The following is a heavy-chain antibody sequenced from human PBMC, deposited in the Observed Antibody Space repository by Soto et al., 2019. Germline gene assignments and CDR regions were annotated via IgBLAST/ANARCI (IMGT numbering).Heavy chain of an antibody. J-gene: IGHJ5*02. CDR2: FEADEAET. V-gene: IGHV1-24*01. D-gene: IGHD4-17*01. Sequence: VQLVQSGAEVKKPGASVKVSCKVSGYTLNEVAMHWVRQAPGKGLEWLGGFEADEAETSSAQHFQGRVTMTEDTSTDTVYMELSSLRSEETAVDFCTTYHGDYNFDHWGQGTLVTVSS. CDR1: GYTLNEVA. CDR3: TTYHGDYNFDH.